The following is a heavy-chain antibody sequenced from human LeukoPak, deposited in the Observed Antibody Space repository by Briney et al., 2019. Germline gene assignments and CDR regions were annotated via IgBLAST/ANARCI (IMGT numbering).Heavy chain of an antibody. Sequence: SETLSLTCTVSGGSISSYYWSWIRQPPGKGLEWIGHIYQSGTTYYNPSLKSRVTISVDRSKNQFSLKLSSVTAADTAVYYCARVTAPRYYMDVWGKGTTVTVSS. CDR2: IYQSGTT. CDR3: ARVTAPRYYMDV. CDR1: GGSISSYY. J-gene: IGHJ6*03. V-gene: IGHV4-59*12. D-gene: IGHD5-18*01.